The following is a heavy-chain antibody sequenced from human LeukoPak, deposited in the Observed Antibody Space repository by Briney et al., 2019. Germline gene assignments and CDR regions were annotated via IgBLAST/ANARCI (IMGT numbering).Heavy chain of an antibody. CDR1: GFTFSSYA. CDR3: GRIAINANNGMDV. V-gene: IGHV3-23*01. CDR2: ISEGGAMT. D-gene: IGHD1/OR15-1a*01. Sequence: GGSLRLSCAASGFTFSSYAMIWVRQAPGKGLEWVSTISEGGAMTYYADSVKGRFTISRDNSKNTLYLQMNSLRTEDTAVYYCGRIAINANNGMDVWGQGTTVTVSS. J-gene: IGHJ6*02.